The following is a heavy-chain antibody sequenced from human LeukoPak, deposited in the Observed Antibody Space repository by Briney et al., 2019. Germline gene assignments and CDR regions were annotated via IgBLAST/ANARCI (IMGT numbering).Heavy chain of an antibody. CDR3: AKSGYVDYGDYVRIKYFDY. CDR2: ISSSGSTI. CDR1: GFTFSSYE. D-gene: IGHD4-17*01. J-gene: IGHJ4*02. V-gene: IGHV3-48*03. Sequence: PGGSLRLSCAASGFTFSSYEMNWVRQAPGKGLEWVSYISSSGSTIYYADSVKGRFTISRDNAKNTLYLQMNSLRAEDTAVYYCAKSGYVDYGDYVRIKYFDYWGQGTLVTVSS.